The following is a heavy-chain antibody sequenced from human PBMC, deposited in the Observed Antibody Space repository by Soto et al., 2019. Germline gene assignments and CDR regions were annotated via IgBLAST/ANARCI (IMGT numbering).Heavy chain of an antibody. V-gene: IGHV3-7*04. J-gene: IGHJ3*02. CDR3: ARGDYHDSSGPFSDAFDI. Sequence: EVQLVESGGGLVQPGGSLRLSCAASGFTFSTYWMSWVRQTPGKGLEWVANIKQDGSEKWYVDSVKGRFTISRDNAKKSLCLQMNGLRVEDTAVYYCARGDYHDSSGPFSDAFDIWGQGTMVTVSS. D-gene: IGHD3-22*01. CDR2: IKQDGSEK. CDR1: GFTFSTYW.